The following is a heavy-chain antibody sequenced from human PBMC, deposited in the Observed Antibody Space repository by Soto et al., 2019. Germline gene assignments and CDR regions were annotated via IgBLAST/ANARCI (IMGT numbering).Heavy chain of an antibody. CDR3: ARESEDLTSNFDY. J-gene: IGHJ4*02. Sequence: TGGSLRLSCAASGFIFTRYSMNWVRQAPGKGLEWVSSISSTTNYIYHGDSMNGRFTISRDNAKNSLYLEMNSLRAEDTAVYYCARESEDLTSNFDYWGQGTMVTVSS. V-gene: IGHV3-21*06. CDR1: GFIFTRYS. CDR2: ISSTTNYI.